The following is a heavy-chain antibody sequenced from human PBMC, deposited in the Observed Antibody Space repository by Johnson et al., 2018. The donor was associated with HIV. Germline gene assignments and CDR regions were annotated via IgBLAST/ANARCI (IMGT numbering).Heavy chain of an antibody. D-gene: IGHD6-13*01. CDR1: GFTFSTYG. J-gene: IGHJ3*02. CDR2: MWYDGSNK. Sequence: VQLVESGGGVVQPGRSLRLSCAASGFTFSTYGMHWVRQAPGKGLEWVAVMWYDGSNKYYADSVKGRFTISRDDSKNTLYLQMNSLKTEDTAVYYCTTWYSLVSGAFDIWGQGTMVTVSS. CDR3: TTWYSLVSGAFDI. V-gene: IGHV3-33*01.